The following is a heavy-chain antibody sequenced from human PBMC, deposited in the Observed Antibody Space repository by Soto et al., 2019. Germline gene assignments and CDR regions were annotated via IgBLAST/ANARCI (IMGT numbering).Heavy chain of an antibody. D-gene: IGHD3-10*01. CDR3: ARDRLWFGELDYYGMDV. J-gene: IGHJ6*02. CDR2: IYYSGST. Sequence: PSETLSLTCTVSGGSISSGDYYWSWIRQPPGKGLEWIGYIYYSGSTYYNPSLKSRVTISVDTSKNQFSLKLSSVTAADTAVYYCARDRLWFGELDYYGMDVWGQGTTVTVSS. CDR1: GGSISSGDYY. V-gene: IGHV4-30-4*01.